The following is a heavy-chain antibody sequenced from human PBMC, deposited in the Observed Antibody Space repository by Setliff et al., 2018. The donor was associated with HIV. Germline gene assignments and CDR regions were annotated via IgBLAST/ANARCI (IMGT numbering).Heavy chain of an antibody. V-gene: IGHV4-39*07. J-gene: IGHJ4*02. CDR3: ARGRDKYGPIDY. CDR1: AGSIRSSTYY. Sequence: SETLSLTCTVSAGSIRSSTYYWAWIRQPPGKGLEWIGTIYYSGSTYYNPSLKSRVTISVDTSKNQFSLKLSSVTAADTAVYYCARGRDKYGPIDYWGQGTLVTVSS. CDR2: IYYSGST. D-gene: IGHD3-10*01.